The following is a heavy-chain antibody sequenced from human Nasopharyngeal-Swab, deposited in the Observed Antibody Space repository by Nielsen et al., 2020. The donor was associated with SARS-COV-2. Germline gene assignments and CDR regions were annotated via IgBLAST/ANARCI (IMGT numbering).Heavy chain of an antibody. Sequence: GESLKISCAASGFTFSSYSMNWVRQAPGKGLEWVSSNSSSSSYIYYADSVKGRFTISRDNAKNSLYLQMNSLRAEDTAVYYCARSLRGSSLHYWGQGTLVTVSS. CDR2: NSSSSSYI. J-gene: IGHJ4*02. V-gene: IGHV3-21*01. CDR3: ARSLRGSSLHY. D-gene: IGHD6-6*01. CDR1: GFTFSSYS.